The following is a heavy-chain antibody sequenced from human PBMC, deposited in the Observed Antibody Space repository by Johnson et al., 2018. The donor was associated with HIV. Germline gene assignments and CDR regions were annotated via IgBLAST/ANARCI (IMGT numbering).Heavy chain of an antibody. CDR2: ISASGGLT. CDR1: EFTFSKFA. V-gene: IGHV3-23*04. Sequence: EVQLVESGGDLVQPGGSLRLSCAASEFTFSKFAMSWVRQAPGKGLEWVSTISASGGLTYYADSVKGRFTIPRDNSKNTLCLQMSSLRAEDAALYYCAKDRPDNWNPPFHAFDIWGQGTMVTVSS. J-gene: IGHJ3*02. D-gene: IGHD1-20*01. CDR3: AKDRPDNWNPPFHAFDI.